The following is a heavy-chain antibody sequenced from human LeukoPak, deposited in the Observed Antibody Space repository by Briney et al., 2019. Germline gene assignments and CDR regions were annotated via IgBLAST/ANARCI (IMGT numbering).Heavy chain of an antibody. V-gene: IGHV3-23*01. CDR1: GLTSGIYA. CDR2: FSGGGDS. CDR3: GKEVERHFDLRY. Sequence: GGSLRLSCAASGLTSGIYAMSWVRQAPGKGLEWVSAFSGGGDSFYADSVRGRFSISADRSRNILYLQMNSLRVEDTAVYYCGKEVERHFDLRYWGQGTPVTVSS. D-gene: IGHD2-15*01. J-gene: IGHJ4*02.